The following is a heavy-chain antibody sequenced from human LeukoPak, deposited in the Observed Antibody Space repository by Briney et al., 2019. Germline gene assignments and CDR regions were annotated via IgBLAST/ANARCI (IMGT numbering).Heavy chain of an antibody. J-gene: IGHJ4*02. CDR3: TRDITLSRGGRSDY. CDR2: INSDGTTT. V-gene: IGHV3-74*01. Sequence: GGSLRLSCAASGFTFSNYWMYWVRQAPGKGLVWVSRINSDGTTTNFADSVKGRFTISRDNAKNTVYLQMNSLRAEDTAIYYCTRDITLSRGGRSDYWGQGTLVTVSS. CDR1: GFTFSNYW. D-gene: IGHD3-10*01.